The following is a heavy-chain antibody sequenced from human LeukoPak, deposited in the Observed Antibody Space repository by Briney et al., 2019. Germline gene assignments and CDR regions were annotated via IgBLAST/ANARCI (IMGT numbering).Heavy chain of an antibody. CDR3: ASRYSPFDF. CDR2: IDSSGSST. J-gene: IGHJ4*02. Sequence: PGGSLRLSCAASGFTFSDYYMSWIRQAPGKGLEWVSCIDSSGSSTFYADSVKGRFTISRDNAKNSLYLQMNGLRAEDTAVYYCASRYSPFDFWGQGTLATVSS. CDR1: GFTFSDYY. D-gene: IGHD5-18*01. V-gene: IGHV3-11*04.